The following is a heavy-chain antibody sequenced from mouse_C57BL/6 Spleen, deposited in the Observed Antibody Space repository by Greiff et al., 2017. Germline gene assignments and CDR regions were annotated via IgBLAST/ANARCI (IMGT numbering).Heavy chain of an antibody. J-gene: IGHJ2*01. V-gene: IGHV1-80*01. Sequence: LQESGAELVEPGASVKISCKASGYAFSSYWMNWVKQRPGKGLEWIGQIYPGDGDTNYNGKFKGKATLTADKSSSTAYMQLSSLTSEDSAVYFCARSGGSSFDYWGQGTTLTVSS. D-gene: IGHD1-1*01. CDR1: GYAFSSYW. CDR2: IYPGDGDT. CDR3: ARSGGSSFDY.